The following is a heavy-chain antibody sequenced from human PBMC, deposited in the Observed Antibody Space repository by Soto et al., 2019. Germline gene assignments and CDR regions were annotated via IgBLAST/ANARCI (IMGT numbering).Heavy chain of an antibody. CDR1: GYTFTGHY. CDR3: AREPMVRAAPGFDI. V-gene: IGHV1-2*02. CDR2: INPNSVGT. Sequence: QVQLVQSGAEVKKPGASVKVSCKASGYTFTGHYMHWVRQAPGQGLEWMGWINPNSVGTNYAQTFQGRVTMTRDTSISTAYMERSRLRADDTAVYYCAREPMVRAAPGFDIWGQGTLVTVSS. D-gene: IGHD3-10*01. J-gene: IGHJ3*02.